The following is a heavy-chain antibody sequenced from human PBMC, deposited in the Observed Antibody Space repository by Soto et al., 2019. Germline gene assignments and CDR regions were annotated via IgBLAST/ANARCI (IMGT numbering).Heavy chain of an antibody. CDR1: GDSINTDYY. J-gene: IGHJ5*02. CDR3: ARDTAAESSDSHSYYPYFDP. CDR2: IYYSGGT. Sequence: SETLSVTCTVSGDSINTDYYWSWLRQPPGKGLEWIGHIYYSGGTFYSPSLKSRLALSVDTSKNQFSLRLSSVTAADTAVYYCARDTAAESSDSHSYYPYFDPWRQGTLVTVS. V-gene: IGHV4-30-4*01. D-gene: IGHD3-22*01.